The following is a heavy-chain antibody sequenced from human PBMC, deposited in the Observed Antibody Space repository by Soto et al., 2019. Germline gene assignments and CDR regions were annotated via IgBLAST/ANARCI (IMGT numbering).Heavy chain of an antibody. V-gene: IGHV3-23*01. J-gene: IGHJ6*02. Sequence: PGGSRSPCLTAPGFTLCSYGNSWVPQAPGKGVEVVSAIRGSDGSTYSADSVKGRVTISRDNSKNTLYLQMNSRRAEDTAVYYCASQNGLSLVLRYFGWLLSTTPQDVWGQGTTVTVSS. CDR3: ASQNGLSLVLRYFGWLLSTTPQDV. CDR2: IRGSDGST. CDR1: GFTLCSYG. D-gene: IGHD3-9*01.